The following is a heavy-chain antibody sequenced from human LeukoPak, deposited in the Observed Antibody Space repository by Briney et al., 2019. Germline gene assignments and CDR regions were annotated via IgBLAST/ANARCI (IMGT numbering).Heavy chain of an antibody. V-gene: IGHV3-23*01. D-gene: IGHD6-19*01. CDR3: AGSGWYFHDAFDI. CDR2: ISGSGGST. CDR1: GFTFSYAW. Sequence: GGSLRLSCAPSGFTFSYAWMSWVRQAPGKGLEWVSAISGSGGSTYYADSVKGRFTISRDNSKNTLYLQMNSLRAEDTAVYYCAGSGWYFHDAFDIWGQGTMVTVSS. J-gene: IGHJ3*02.